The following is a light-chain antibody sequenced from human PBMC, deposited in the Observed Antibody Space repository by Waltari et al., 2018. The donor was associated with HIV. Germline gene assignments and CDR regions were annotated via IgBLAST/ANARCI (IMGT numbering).Light chain of an antibody. CDR1: QSLLYNSTNRNY. CDR3: QQYDSLPIT. J-gene: IGKJ5*01. Sequence: DIVMTQSPDSLAVSLGERATINCKSSQSLLYNSTNRNYLAWYQQKSGQPPKLLFYWASTRESGVPGRFSGSGSGTDFTLTISSLQPEDAAVYYCQQYDSLPITFGQGTRL. CDR2: WAS. V-gene: IGKV4-1*01.